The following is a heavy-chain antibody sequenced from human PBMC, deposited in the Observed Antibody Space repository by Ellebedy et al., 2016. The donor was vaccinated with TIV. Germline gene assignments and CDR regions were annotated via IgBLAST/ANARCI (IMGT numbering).Heavy chain of an antibody. CDR1: GFIFSSHW. D-gene: IGHD3-16*01. CDR2: IKEDGSEE. CDR3: ARDPGELLPGLADY. J-gene: IGHJ4*02. Sequence: GGSLRLSXAASGFIFSSHWMSWVRQVPGKGLEWVANIKEDGSEEYYGDSVKGRFTISRDNAKNTLYLQMNSLRAEDTAVYYCARDPGELLPGLADYWGQGTLVTVSS. V-gene: IGHV3-7*01.